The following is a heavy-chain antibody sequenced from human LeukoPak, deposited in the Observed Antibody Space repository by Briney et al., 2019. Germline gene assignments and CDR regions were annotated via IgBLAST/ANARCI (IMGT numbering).Heavy chain of an antibody. CDR3: AKGDSYGYPYYFDY. J-gene: IGHJ4*02. V-gene: IGHV3-23*01. CDR2: ISGSGGST. Sequence: PGGSLRLSCAASGFTFSAYAMSWVRQAPGKGLEWVSAISGSGGSTSYADSVKGRFTISRDNSKNTLYLQMNGLRAEDTAVYYCAKGDSYGYPYYFDYWGQGTLVTVSS. CDR1: GFTFSAYA. D-gene: IGHD5-18*01.